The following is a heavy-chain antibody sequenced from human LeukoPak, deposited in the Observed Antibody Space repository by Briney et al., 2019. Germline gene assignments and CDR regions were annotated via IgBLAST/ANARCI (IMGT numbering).Heavy chain of an antibody. CDR1: GFTFSSYE. V-gene: IGHV3-48*03. Sequence: GGSLRLSCAASGFTFSSYEMNWVRQAPGKGLEWVSYISSSGSTIYYADSVKGRFTISRDNAKNSLYLQMNSLRAEDTAVYYCASYATTYYGGNFDYWGQGTLVTVSS. D-gene: IGHD4-23*01. J-gene: IGHJ4*02. CDR2: ISSSGSTI. CDR3: ASYATTYYGGNFDY.